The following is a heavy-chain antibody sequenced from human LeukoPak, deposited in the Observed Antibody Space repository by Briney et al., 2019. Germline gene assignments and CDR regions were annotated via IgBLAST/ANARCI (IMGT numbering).Heavy chain of an antibody. CDR3: ARDLGYSGSYTNDY. D-gene: IGHD1-26*01. J-gene: IGHJ4*02. CDR1: GYTFTSYD. V-gene: IGHV1-69*13. Sequence: SVKVSCKASGYTFTSYDISWVRQAPGQGLEWMGGIIPILGTANYAQKFQGRVTITADESTSTAYMELSSLRSEDTAVYYCARDLGYSGSYTNDYWGQGTLVTVSS. CDR2: IIPILGTA.